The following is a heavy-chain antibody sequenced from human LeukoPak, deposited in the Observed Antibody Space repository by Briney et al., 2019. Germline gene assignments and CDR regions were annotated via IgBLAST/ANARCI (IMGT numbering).Heavy chain of an antibody. V-gene: IGHV3-30-3*01. CDR1: GFAFSSYA. CDR3: ARDYSRGDPDY. CDR2: ISYDGSNK. J-gene: IGHJ4*02. Sequence: PGGSLRLSCAASGFAFSSYAMHWVRQAPGKGLEWVAVISYDGSNKYYADSVKGRFTISRDNSKNTLYLQMNSLRAEDTAVYYCARDYSRGDPDYWGQGTLVTVSS. D-gene: IGHD6-19*01.